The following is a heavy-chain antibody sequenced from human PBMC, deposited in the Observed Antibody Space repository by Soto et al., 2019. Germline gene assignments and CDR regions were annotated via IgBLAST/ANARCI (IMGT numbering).Heavy chain of an antibody. D-gene: IGHD1-1*01. CDR2: ISSSDSII. CDR3: ARYDAFKAFDL. CDR1: GFTFSDSY. V-gene: IGHV3-11*04. J-gene: IGHJ3*01. Sequence: PGGSLRLSCAASGFTFSDSYMSWIRQAPGKGLEWVSYISSSDSIIYYSDSVKGRFIISRDNAKNSLYLQMDSLRVEDTGIYYCARYDAFKAFDLWGQGTMVTVSS.